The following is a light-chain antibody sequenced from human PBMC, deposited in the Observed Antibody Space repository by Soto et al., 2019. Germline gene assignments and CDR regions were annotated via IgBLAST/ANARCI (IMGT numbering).Light chain of an antibody. CDR3: TSYTSSSNLYD. V-gene: IGLV2-14*01. J-gene: IGLJ1*01. Sequence: QYMLTPPDSVSGSPGQSLTISFTRTSSDVFGYTYVSWHQKHPGKAPKLKNYDVRNRAAGASNRFSGPKSGNTASLTISGLQAEDEADYYCTSYTSSSNLYDFGSGTKVTVL. CDR1: SSDVFGYTY. CDR2: DVR.